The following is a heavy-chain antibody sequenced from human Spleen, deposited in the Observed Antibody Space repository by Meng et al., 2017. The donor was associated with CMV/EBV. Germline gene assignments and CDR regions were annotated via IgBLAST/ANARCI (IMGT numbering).Heavy chain of an antibody. Sequence: FSGFSLNTHGEAVGWIRQSPGEALEWLALIFWDNDRRYSPSLRSRLTITKDTSKNQVVLTMTNMDSVDTATYYCAHGSRDGYNGISDYWGQGTLVTVSS. CDR1: GFSLNTHGEA. V-gene: IGHV2-5*02. CDR3: AHGSRDGYNGISDY. J-gene: IGHJ4*02. D-gene: IGHD5-24*01. CDR2: IFWDNDR.